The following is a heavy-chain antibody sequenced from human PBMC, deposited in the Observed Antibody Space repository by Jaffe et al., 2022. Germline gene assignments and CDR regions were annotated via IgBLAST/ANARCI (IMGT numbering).Heavy chain of an antibody. V-gene: IGHV3-30*18. CDR2: ISYDGSNK. J-gene: IGHJ4*02. CDR3: AKDPQPMTTVTLYFDY. CDR1: GFTFSSYG. Sequence: QVQLVESGGGVVQPGRSLRLSCAASGFTFSSYGMHWVRQAPGKGLEWVAVISYDGSNKYYADSVKGRFTISRDNSKNTLYLQMNSLRAEDTAVYYCAKDPQPMTTVTLYFDYWGQGTLVTVSS. D-gene: IGHD4-17*01.